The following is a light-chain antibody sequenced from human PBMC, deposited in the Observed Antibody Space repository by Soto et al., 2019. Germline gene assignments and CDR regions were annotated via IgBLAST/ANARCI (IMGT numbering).Light chain of an antibody. Sequence: EIVMTQSPATLAASPGERGTLSCRASQSVRSNLAWSQHKSGQAPSLLIYGASTRAAGVPDRFSGSGSGPEFTPTISSLQSEDFAVYYCQHYDHWPLAFGQGTKVDI. CDR2: GAS. V-gene: IGKV3-15*01. CDR3: QHYDHWPLA. CDR1: QSVRSN. J-gene: IGKJ1*01.